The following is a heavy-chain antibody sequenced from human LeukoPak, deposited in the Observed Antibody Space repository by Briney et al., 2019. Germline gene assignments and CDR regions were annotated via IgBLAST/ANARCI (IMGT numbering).Heavy chain of an antibody. CDR1: GDSISSSSYY. D-gene: IGHD3-22*01. J-gene: IGHJ4*02. V-gene: IGHV4-39*07. Sequence: PSETLSLTCTVSGDSISSSSYYWGWIRQPPGKGLEWIGSIYSSGSTYYSPPLKSRVTMSVNTSKNQFSLRLSSVTAADTAVYYCARDPLNRRGYSDHWGQGTLVTVSS. CDR3: ARDPLNRRGYSDH. CDR2: IYSSGST.